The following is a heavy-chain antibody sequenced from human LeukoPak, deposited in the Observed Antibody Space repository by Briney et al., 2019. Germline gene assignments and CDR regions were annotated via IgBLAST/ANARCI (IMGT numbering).Heavy chain of an antibody. V-gene: IGHV4-39*07. CDR3: AREKGGPNIAARPLTQFDP. CDR1: GGSISSSSYY. Sequence: TSETLSLTCTVSGGSISSSSYYWGWIRQPPGKGLEWIGSIYYSGSTFYNPSLKSRVTISVDTSKNQFSLKLSSVTAADTAVYYCAREKGGPNIAARPLTQFDPWGQGTLVTVSS. D-gene: IGHD6-6*01. CDR2: IYYSGST. J-gene: IGHJ5*02.